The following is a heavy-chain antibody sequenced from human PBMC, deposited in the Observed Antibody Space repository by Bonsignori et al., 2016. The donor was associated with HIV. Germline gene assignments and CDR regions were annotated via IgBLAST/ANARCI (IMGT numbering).Heavy chain of an antibody. CDR2: INPNSGGT. J-gene: IGHJ3*02. Sequence: WVRQAPGQGLEWMGWINPNSGGTNYAQKFQGRVTMTRDTSISTAYMELSRLRSDDTAVYYCARETIAVVVANDAFDIWGQGTMVTVSS. D-gene: IGHD3-22*01. V-gene: IGHV1-2*02. CDR3: ARETIAVVVANDAFDI.